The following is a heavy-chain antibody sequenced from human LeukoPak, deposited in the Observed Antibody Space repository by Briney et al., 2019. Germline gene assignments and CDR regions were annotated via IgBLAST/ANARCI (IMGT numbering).Heavy chain of an antibody. CDR2: IYSGGST. CDR3: ARVLSGSWDWFDP. Sequence: GGSLRLSCAASGFTVSSNYMSWVRQAPGKGLEWVSVIYSGGSTYYADSVKGRFTISRDNAKNTVYVQMNSLGAEDTAVYYCARVLSGSWDWFDPWGQGTLVTVSS. V-gene: IGHV3-53*01. CDR1: GFTVSSNY. D-gene: IGHD3-22*01. J-gene: IGHJ5*02.